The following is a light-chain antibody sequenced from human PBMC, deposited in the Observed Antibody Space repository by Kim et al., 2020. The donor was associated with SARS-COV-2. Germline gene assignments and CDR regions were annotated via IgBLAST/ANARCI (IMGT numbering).Light chain of an antibody. J-gene: IGKJ1*01. V-gene: IGKV3-15*01. CDR2: GAA. Sequence: SPPETPTPPSSTSQPVRSSSVSSHQHTRRAPRLLLYGAASSATAITPSCSGGGSGTAFTLTISSLQSEDFSVYYCQQYNAWPPSTFGQGTKVDIK. CDR1: QPVRSS. CDR3: QQYNAWPPST.